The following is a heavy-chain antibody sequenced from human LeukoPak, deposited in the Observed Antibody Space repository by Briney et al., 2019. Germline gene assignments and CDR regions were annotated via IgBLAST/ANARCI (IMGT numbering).Heavy chain of an antibody. J-gene: IGHJ4*02. V-gene: IGHV3-21*06. CDR2: ISSSSTYI. Sequence: AGGSLRLSCAASGFPFSDYYMNWARQAPGKGLEWVSAISSSSTYIYYADSVKGRFTISRDNAENSLYLQMNGLRVEDTAVYFCARSEQKATITGLDSWGQGTLVTVSS. CDR1: GFPFSDYY. D-gene: IGHD5-24*01. CDR3: ARSEQKATITGLDS.